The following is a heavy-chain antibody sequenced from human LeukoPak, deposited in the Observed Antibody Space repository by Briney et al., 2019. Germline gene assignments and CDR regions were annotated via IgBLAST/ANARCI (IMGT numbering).Heavy chain of an antibody. J-gene: IGHJ4*02. CDR2: INHSGST. Sequence: SETLSLTCAVYGGSFSGYYWSWIRQPPGKGLEWIGEINHSGSTNYNPSLKSRVTISVDTSKNQFSLKLSSVTAADTAVYYCASGHCSSTGCPLFDYWGQGTLVTVSS. CDR3: ASGHCSSTGCPLFDY. V-gene: IGHV4-34*01. D-gene: IGHD2-2*01. CDR1: GGSFSGYY.